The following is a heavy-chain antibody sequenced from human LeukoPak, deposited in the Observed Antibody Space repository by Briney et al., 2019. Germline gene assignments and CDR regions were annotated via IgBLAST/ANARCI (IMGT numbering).Heavy chain of an antibody. J-gene: IGHJ4*02. Sequence: GGSLRLSCAASGFTFSNYAMSWVRQAPGKGLEWVSAISGGGASTYYAASVKGRFTISRGNSKNTLYLQMNSLRVDDAAVYYCAKAPRIAVAVHFDYWGQGTLVTVSS. CDR3: AKAPRIAVAVHFDY. V-gene: IGHV3-23*01. CDR1: GFTFSNYA. CDR2: ISGGGAST. D-gene: IGHD6-19*01.